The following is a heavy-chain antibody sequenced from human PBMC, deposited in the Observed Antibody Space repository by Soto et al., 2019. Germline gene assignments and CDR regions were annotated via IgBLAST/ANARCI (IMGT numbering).Heavy chain of an antibody. CDR2: LSPGGST. CDR1: GFTVTNSP. V-gene: IGHV3-23*01. Sequence: PGGSLRLSCATSGFTVTNSPMTWIRQAPGKGLEWVATLSPGGSTYYAASVKGRFTISRDSSKNTVFLQMDSLQAADSALYYCAKDRGSGGILTGTPDSWGPGALVTVSS. D-gene: IGHD3-9*01. CDR3: AKDRGSGGILTGTPDS. J-gene: IGHJ4*02.